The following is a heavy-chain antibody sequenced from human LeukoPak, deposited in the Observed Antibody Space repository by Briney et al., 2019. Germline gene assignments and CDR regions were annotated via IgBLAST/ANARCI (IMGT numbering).Heavy chain of an antibody. CDR1: GGSISSGSYY. V-gene: IGHV4-31*03. CDR3: ARAVRNTAMVYYYNGMDV. Sequence: SETLSLTCTVSGGSISSGSYYWSWIRQHPGKGLEWIGHIYNSGSTLYNPSLQSRVTISVDTSKNQFSLKLSSVTAADTALYYCARAVRNTAMVYYYNGMDVWGQGTTVTVSS. J-gene: IGHJ6*02. CDR2: IYNSGST. D-gene: IGHD5-18*01.